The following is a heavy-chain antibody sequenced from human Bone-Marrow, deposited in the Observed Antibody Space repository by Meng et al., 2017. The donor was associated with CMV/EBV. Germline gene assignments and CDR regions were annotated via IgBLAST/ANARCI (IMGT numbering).Heavy chain of an antibody. D-gene: IGHD2-2*01. CDR3: ARESRSTSCSKGCDY. CDR1: GFTFSSYG. Sequence: GGSLRLSCAASGFTFSSYGMHWVRQAPGKGLEWVAFIRYDGSNKYYADSVKGRFTISRDNSKNTLYLQMNSLRAEDTAVYYCARESRSTSCSKGCDYWGQGTLVTVSS. V-gene: IGHV3-30*02. J-gene: IGHJ4*02. CDR2: IRYDGSNK.